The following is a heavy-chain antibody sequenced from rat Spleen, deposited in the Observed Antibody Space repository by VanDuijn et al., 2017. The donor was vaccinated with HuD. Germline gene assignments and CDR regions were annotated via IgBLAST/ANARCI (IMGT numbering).Heavy chain of an antibody. Sequence: EVQLVESGGGLVQPGRSLKLSCAASGFTFSDYNMAWIRQAPGKGLEWVASITNAAGKVYYPDSVKGRFTISRDTAQNILYLQMNSPRSEDTATYYCARQGNNFWYFDFWGPGTMVTVSS. CDR2: ITNAAGKV. V-gene: IGHV5-25*01. CDR1: GFTFSDYN. CDR3: ARQGNNFWYFDF. J-gene: IGHJ1*01. D-gene: IGHD4-5*01.